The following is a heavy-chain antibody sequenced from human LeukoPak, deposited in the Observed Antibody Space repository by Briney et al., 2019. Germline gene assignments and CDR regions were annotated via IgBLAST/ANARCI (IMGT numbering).Heavy chain of an antibody. J-gene: IGHJ4*02. CDR2: IYTSGST. Sequence: PSETLSLTRTVSGGSISSYYWSWIRQPAGKGLEWIGRIYTSGSTNYNPSLKSRVTMSVDTSKNQFSLKLSSVTAADTAVYYCAADVAVAGRRGFDYWGQGTLVTVSS. D-gene: IGHD6-19*01. V-gene: IGHV4-4*07. CDR1: GGSISSYY. CDR3: AADVAVAGRRGFDY.